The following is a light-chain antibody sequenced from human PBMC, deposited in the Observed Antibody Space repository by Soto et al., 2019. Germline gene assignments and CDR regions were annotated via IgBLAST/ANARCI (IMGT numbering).Light chain of an antibody. CDR1: QSISTW. V-gene: IGKV1-5*01. J-gene: IGKJ4*01. CDR3: QQFKSYALT. Sequence: DIPMTQFPSTLSASVGDRVTITCRASQSISTWLAWYQQRPGKAPQLLIYDASSLERGVPSRFSGSGSGTEFSLTISSLQPEDFAKYCCQQFKSYALTFGGGTKVESK. CDR2: DAS.